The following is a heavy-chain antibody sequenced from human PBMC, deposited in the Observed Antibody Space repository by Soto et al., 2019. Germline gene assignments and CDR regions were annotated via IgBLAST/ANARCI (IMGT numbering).Heavy chain of an antibody. J-gene: IGHJ4*02. Sequence: QVQLQQWGAGLLKPSETLSLTCAVYGGSFSGYYWSWIRQPPGKGLEWIGEINHSGSTNYNPSLKSRVTISVDTSKNQFSLKLSSVTAADTAVYYCARGLKYYCSSTRCSRWVVFDYWGQGTLVTVSS. CDR1: GGSFSGYY. V-gene: IGHV4-34*01. CDR2: INHSGST. CDR3: ARGLKYYCSSTRCSRWVVFDY. D-gene: IGHD2-2*01.